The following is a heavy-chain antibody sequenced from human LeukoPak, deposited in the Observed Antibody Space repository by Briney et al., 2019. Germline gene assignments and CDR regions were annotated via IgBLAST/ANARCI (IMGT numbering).Heavy chain of an antibody. J-gene: IGHJ5*02. CDR2: ISGSGGST. V-gene: IGHV3-23*01. CDR3: AKEDKRPSEIVFYNYGDYEWFDP. CDR1: GFTFSSYA. Sequence: GGSLRLSCAASGFTFSSYAMSWVRQAPGKGLEWVSAISGSGGSTYYADSVKGRFTISRDNSKNTLYLQMNSLRAEDTAVYYCAKEDKRPSEIVFYNYGDYEWFDPWGQGTLVTVSS. D-gene: IGHD4-17*01.